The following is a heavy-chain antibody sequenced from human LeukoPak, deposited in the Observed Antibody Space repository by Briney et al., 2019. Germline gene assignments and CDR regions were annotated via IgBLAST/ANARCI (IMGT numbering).Heavy chain of an antibody. CDR1: GGTFSSYA. Sequence: GASVKVSCKASGGTFSSYAISWVRQAPGQGLEWMGRIIPILGIANYAQKFQGRVTITADKSTSTAYMELSSLRSEDTAVYYCARGPYLKDIVATIRFFDYWGQGTLVTVSS. CDR2: IIPILGIA. D-gene: IGHD5-12*01. V-gene: IGHV1-69*04. CDR3: ARGPYLKDIVATIRFFDY. J-gene: IGHJ4*02.